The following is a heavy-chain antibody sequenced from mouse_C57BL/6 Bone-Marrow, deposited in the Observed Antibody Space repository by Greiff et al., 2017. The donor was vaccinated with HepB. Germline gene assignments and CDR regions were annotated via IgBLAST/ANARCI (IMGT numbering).Heavy chain of an antibody. Sequence: QVQLQQSGAELVRPGASVTLSCKASGYTFTDYEMHWVKQTPVHGLEWIGAIDPETGGTAYNQKFKGKAILTADKSSSTAYMELRSLTSEDSAVYYCTTHYGTSGRYFDVWGTGTTITVSS. D-gene: IGHD1-1*01. CDR3: TTHYGTSGRYFDV. J-gene: IGHJ1*03. V-gene: IGHV1-15*01. CDR2: IDPETGGT. CDR1: GYTFTDYE.